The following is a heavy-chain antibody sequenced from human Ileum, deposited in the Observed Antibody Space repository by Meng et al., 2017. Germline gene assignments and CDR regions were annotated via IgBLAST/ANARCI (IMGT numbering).Heavy chain of an antibody. V-gene: IGHV4-4*02. CDR2: IYLAGSP. D-gene: IGHD2-15*01. Sequence: QVSLKELGPGLVEPSGTLSITCTFSGGSISSSFYWSWVRQSPGKGLEWIGQIYLAGSPNYNPSLESRVTISVDKSKNQFSLRLTSVTAADTAIFYCVRHGGKYFDSWGQGTLVTVSS. J-gene: IGHJ4*02. CDR3: VRHGGKYFDS. CDR1: GGSISSSFY.